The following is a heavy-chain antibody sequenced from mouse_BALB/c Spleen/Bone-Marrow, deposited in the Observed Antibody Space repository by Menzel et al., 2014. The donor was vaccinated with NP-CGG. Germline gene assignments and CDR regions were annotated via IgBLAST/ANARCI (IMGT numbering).Heavy chain of an antibody. CDR1: GFNIKDTY. Sequence: EVQLVESGAELVKPGASVKLSCTASGFNIKDTYMHWVKLRPEQGLEWIGRIDPANGNTKYDPKFQGKATITADTSSNTAYLQLSSLTSEDTAVYYCASYYYGSSGFAYWGQGTLVTVSA. CDR2: IDPANGNT. V-gene: IGHV14-3*02. J-gene: IGHJ3*01. D-gene: IGHD1-1*01. CDR3: ASYYYGSSGFAY.